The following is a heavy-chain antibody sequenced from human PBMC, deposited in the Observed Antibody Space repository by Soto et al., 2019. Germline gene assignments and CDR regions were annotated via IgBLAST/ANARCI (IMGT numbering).Heavy chain of an antibody. CDR3: VKWNGFGDY. CDR2: FSGGRGGT. CDR1: GFCISEYG. V-gene: IGHV3-23*01. Sequence: EVQLLESGGGSVQPGGSLKLSCAVSGFCISEYGVTWVRQPPWKGLYCVSGFSGGRGGTFYADSVRGRFTISRDDDRNKVYLQVDSLGVEDSAVDYCVKWNGFGDYRGQGTLVPGSS. J-gene: IGHJ4*02. D-gene: IGHD1-1*01.